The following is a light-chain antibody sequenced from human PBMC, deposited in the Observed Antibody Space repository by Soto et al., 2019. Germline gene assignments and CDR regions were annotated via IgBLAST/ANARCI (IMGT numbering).Light chain of an antibody. J-gene: IGLJ2*01. CDR2: EVS. CDR1: RSDVGGYNY. CDR3: SSYTSSSSVV. V-gene: IGLV2-14*01. Sequence: QSALTPPASVSGSPGPSITISCPGTRSDVGGYNYVSWYQQHPGKAPKLMIYEVSNRPSGVSTRFSASKSGNTASLTISGLQAEDEADYYCSSYTSSSSVVFGGGTKLTVL.